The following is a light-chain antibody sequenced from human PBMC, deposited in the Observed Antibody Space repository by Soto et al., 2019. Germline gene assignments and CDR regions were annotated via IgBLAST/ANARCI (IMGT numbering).Light chain of an antibody. CDR3: QKYNTAPLT. V-gene: IGKV1-27*01. CDR2: ATS. J-gene: IGKJ4*01. CDR1: QGIAPY. Sequence: DVQMTQSPSSLSAFVGDRVTITCRASQGIAPYLAWFQQKPGKVPKLLIYATSTLQSGVPSRFSGSGSGTDFTLTISSLQPEDVATYSCQKYNTAPLTFGGGTKVDIK.